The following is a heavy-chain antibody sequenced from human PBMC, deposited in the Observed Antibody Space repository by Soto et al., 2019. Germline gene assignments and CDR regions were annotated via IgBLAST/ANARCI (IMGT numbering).Heavy chain of an antibody. V-gene: IGHV3-11*06. CDR2: ISSSSSYT. D-gene: IGHD6-19*01. CDR1: GFTFSDYY. J-gene: IGHJ4*02. Sequence: GGSLRLSCAASGFTFSDYYMSWIRQAPGKGLEWVSYISSSSSYTNYADSVKGRFTISRDNAKNSLYLQMNSLRAEDTAIYYCARETALAGTYNFDYWGQGTLVTVSS. CDR3: ARETALAGTYNFDY.